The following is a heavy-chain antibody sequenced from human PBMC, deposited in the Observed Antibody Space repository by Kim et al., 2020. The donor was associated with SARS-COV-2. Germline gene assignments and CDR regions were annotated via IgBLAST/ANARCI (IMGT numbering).Heavy chain of an antibody. CDR3: AKDLHYGGSRPGYYYYYYGMDV. Sequence: GGSLRLSCAASGFTFSSYAMSWVRQAPGKGLEWVSAISGSGGSTYYADSVKGRFTISRDNSKNTLYLQMNSLRAEDTAVYYCAKDLHYGGSRPGYYYYYYGMDVWGQGTTVTVSS. D-gene: IGHD2-15*01. J-gene: IGHJ6*02. CDR1: GFTFSSYA. V-gene: IGHV3-23*01. CDR2: ISGSGGST.